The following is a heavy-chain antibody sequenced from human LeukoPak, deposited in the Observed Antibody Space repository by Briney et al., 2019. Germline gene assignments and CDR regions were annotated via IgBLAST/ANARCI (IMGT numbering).Heavy chain of an antibody. V-gene: IGHV4-4*07. Sequence: PSETLSLTCTVSGASISSFYWSWIRQPAGKGLEWIGHIYISGSTNYNPSLKSRVTMSVDTSKNQFSLKLSSVTAADTAVYYCAQSPGLWRAFDIWGQGTMVTVSS. CDR1: GASISSFY. CDR3: AQSPGLWRAFDI. J-gene: IGHJ3*02. CDR2: IYISGST. D-gene: IGHD4/OR15-4a*01.